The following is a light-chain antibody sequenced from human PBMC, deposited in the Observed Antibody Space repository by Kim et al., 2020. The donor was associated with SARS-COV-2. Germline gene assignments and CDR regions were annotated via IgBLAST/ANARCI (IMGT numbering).Light chain of an antibody. CDR2: TLS. CDR1: QSISNY. Sequence: ACVGDRETIPGRARQSISNYLAWYQQKPGKAPNLLFHTLSSLESGVPSRFSGSGSGTEFTHTSSSLQPDGFATYYGQQYSTYSAFGQGTKVEIK. V-gene: IGKV1-5*03. J-gene: IGKJ1*01. CDR3: QQYSTYSA.